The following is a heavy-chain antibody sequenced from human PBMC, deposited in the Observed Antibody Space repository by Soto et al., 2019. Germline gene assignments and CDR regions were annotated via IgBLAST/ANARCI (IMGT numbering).Heavy chain of an antibody. CDR3: ARFSTLGKDYGADV. CDR1: SGSISSSDYY. V-gene: IGHV4-30-4*01. D-gene: IGHD3-3*02. Sequence: QVQLQESGPGLVKPSQTLSLTCSVSSGSISSSDYYWSLIRQPPGKGLEWIGYINYSGRTYYKPSLKSLVSISIDTSKNQFSLRLTSVTVADTAVYFCARFSTLGKDYGADVWGQGTTVTVSS. J-gene: IGHJ6*02. CDR2: INYSGRT.